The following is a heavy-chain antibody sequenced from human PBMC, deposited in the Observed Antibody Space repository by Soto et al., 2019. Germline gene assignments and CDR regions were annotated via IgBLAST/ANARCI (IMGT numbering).Heavy chain of an antibody. D-gene: IGHD6-19*01. CDR3: ARDVGSGWYRNAFDI. CDR2: ISAYNGNT. V-gene: IGHV1-18*01. CDR1: GYTFTSYG. J-gene: IGHJ3*02. Sequence: SVKVSCKASGYTFTSYGISCVRQAPGQGLEWMGWISAYNGNTNYAQKLQGRVTMTTDTSTSTAYMELRSLRSDDTAVYYCARDVGSGWYRNAFDIWGQGTMVTVSS.